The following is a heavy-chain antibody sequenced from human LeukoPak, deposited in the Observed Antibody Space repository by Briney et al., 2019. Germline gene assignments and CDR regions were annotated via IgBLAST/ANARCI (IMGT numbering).Heavy chain of an antibody. Sequence: ASVKVSCKASGYTFTSSVISWVRQAPGQGLEWMGWISAYNGNTNYAQKLQGRVTMTTDTPTSTAYMELRSLRSDDTAVYYCARDRFDCSSTSCPYGDAFDIWGQGTMVTVSS. CDR3: ARDRFDCSSTSCPYGDAFDI. CDR1: GYTFTSSV. CDR2: ISAYNGNT. J-gene: IGHJ3*02. V-gene: IGHV1-18*01. D-gene: IGHD2-2*01.